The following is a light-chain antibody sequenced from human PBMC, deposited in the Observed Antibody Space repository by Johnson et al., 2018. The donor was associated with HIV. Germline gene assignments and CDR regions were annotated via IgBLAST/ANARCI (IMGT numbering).Light chain of an antibody. Sequence: QSVLTQPPSVSAAPGQTVTISCSGSSSNVGSSFVSWYRQVPGTAPKLLIYDNNKRPSGIPDRFSGSKSGTSATLGITGLQPGDEADYYCGTWDSSLRVGFFGTGTKVTVL. CDR2: DNN. CDR1: SSNVGSSF. V-gene: IGLV1-51*01. CDR3: GTWDSSLRVGF. J-gene: IGLJ1*01.